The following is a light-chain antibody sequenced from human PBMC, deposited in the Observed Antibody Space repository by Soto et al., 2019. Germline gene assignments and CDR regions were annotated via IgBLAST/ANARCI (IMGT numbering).Light chain of an antibody. CDR2: DAS. CDR3: QQYNSYSRT. V-gene: IGKV1-5*01. Sequence: DIQMTQSPSTLSASVGDRVTITCRASQSISSWLAWYQQKPGKAPKLLIYDASSLESGVPSRFSGSGSGTEFTLTISSLQPDDFATYYCQQYNSYSRTFGQGTKVDIX. CDR1: QSISSW. J-gene: IGKJ1*01.